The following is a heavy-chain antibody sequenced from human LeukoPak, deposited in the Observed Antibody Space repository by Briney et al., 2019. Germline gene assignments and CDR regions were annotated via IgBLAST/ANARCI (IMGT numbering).Heavy chain of an antibody. Sequence: GGSLRLSCAASGFTFSNYWMSWVRQAPGKGLEWVANIKQDGSEKYYVDSVKGRFTVSRDNAKNSLYLQMNSLRAEDTAVFYCARGGMVRRVMGAFDIWGQGTMVTVSS. CDR3: ARGGMVRRVMGAFDI. CDR2: IKQDGSEK. V-gene: IGHV3-7*01. J-gene: IGHJ3*02. CDR1: GFTFSNYW. D-gene: IGHD3-10*01.